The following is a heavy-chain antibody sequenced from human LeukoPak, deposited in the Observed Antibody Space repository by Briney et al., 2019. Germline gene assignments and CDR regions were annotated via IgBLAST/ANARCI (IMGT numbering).Heavy chain of an antibody. J-gene: IGHJ4*02. CDR1: GYTFTSYD. Sequence: GASVKVSCKASGYTFTSYDINWVRQATGQGLEWMGWMNPNSGNTGYAQKFQGRVTITRNTSISTAYMELSSLRSEDTAVYYCARAISGGTVTTFDYWGQGTLVTVSS. CDR3: ARAISGGTVTTFDY. D-gene: IGHD4-17*01. CDR2: MNPNSGNT. V-gene: IGHV1-8*03.